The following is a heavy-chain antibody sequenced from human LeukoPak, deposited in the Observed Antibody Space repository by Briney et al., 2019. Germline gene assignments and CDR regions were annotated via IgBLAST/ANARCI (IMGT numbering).Heavy chain of an antibody. CDR1: GGSFSGYY. J-gene: IGHJ5*02. D-gene: IGHD3-10*01. CDR2: IDHSGST. Sequence: SEALSLTCAVYGGSFSGYYWSWIRQPPGKGLEWIGEIDHSGSTNYNPSLKSRVTISVDTSKNQFSLKLSSVTAADTAVYYCARGYPILLWFGEPRGNWFDPWGQGTLVTASS. V-gene: IGHV4-34*01. CDR3: ARGYPILLWFGEPRGNWFDP.